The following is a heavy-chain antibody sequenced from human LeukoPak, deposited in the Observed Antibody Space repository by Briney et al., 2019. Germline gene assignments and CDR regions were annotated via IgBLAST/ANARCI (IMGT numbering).Heavy chain of an antibody. CDR3: TRGPVRLNWFDP. Sequence: PGGSLRLSCTASGFMFGDYAMNWFRQAPGKGLEWVSFIRSKVYGGTTEYAASVKGRFIISRDDSKSIAYLQMNSLKTEDTAVYYCTRGPVRLNWFDPWGQGTLVIVSS. CDR2: IRSKVYGGTT. CDR1: GFMFGDYA. J-gene: IGHJ5*02. V-gene: IGHV3-49*03.